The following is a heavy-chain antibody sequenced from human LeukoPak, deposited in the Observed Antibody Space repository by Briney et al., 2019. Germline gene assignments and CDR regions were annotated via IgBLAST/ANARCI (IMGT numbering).Heavy chain of an antibody. CDR3: ARERSWITIFGVVTDAFDI. J-gene: IGHJ3*02. V-gene: IGHV1-18*01. Sequence: ASVTVSCKASGYTFTRYGVSWVRQAPGQGLEWMGWISAYNGNTNYAQKLQGRVTMTTDTSTSTAYMELRSLRSDDTAVYYCARERSWITIFGVVTDAFDIWGQGTMVTVSS. CDR2: ISAYNGNT. D-gene: IGHD3-3*01. CDR1: GYTFTRYG.